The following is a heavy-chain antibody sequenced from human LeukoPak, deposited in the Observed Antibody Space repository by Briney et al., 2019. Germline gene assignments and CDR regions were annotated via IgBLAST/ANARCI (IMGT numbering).Heavy chain of an antibody. CDR2: ISGSGGST. CDR3: ARARDYFDY. CDR1: XA. V-gene: IGHV3-23*01. Sequence: XAMSWVRQAPGKGLEWVSAISGSGGSTYYADSVKGRFTISRDNSKNTLYLQMNSLRAEDTAVYYCARARDYFDYWGQGTLVTVSS. J-gene: IGHJ4*02.